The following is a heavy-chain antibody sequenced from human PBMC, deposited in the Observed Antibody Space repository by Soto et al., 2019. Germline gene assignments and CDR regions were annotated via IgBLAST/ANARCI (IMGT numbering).Heavy chain of an antibody. CDR1: GYTFTSYG. Sequence: QVQLVQSGAEVKKPGASVKVSCKASGYTFTSYGISWVRQAPGQGLEWMGRISAYNGTTNYPQKLQGRLTMPPETSTSTAYIELRSLRSDDTAVYYCARESSSSCHDYWGQGTLVTVSS. J-gene: IGHJ4*02. CDR3: ARESSSSCHDY. D-gene: IGHD6-13*01. V-gene: IGHV1-18*01. CDR2: ISAYNGTT.